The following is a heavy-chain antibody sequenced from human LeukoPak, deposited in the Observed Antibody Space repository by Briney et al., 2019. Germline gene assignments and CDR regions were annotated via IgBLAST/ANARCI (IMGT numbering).Heavy chain of an antibody. D-gene: IGHD3-22*01. CDR3: AKARYYFDSSGRDALDI. CDR2: ISGSGGSS. CDR1: EFTFSSYA. J-gene: IGHJ3*02. V-gene: IGHV3-23*01. Sequence: TGGSLRLSCAASEFTFSSYAMSWVRQAPGKGLEWVSAISGSGGSSYYADSVKGRFTISRDNSKNTLYLQMNSLRAEDTAVYYCAKARYYFDSSGRDALDIWGQGTMVTVSS.